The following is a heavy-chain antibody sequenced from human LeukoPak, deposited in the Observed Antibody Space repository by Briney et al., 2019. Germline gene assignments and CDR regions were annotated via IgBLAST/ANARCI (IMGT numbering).Heavy chain of an antibody. CDR1: GYTFTGYY. V-gene: IGHV1-2*02. CDR3: ACFYGSGSYVDYYYGMDV. Sequence: ASVKVSCKASGYTFTGYYMHWVRQAPGQGLEWMGWINPNSGGTNYAQKLQGRVTMTTDTSTSTAYMELRSLRSDDTAVYYCACFYGSGSYVDYYYGMDVWGQGTTVTVSS. J-gene: IGHJ6*02. CDR2: INPNSGGT. D-gene: IGHD3-10*01.